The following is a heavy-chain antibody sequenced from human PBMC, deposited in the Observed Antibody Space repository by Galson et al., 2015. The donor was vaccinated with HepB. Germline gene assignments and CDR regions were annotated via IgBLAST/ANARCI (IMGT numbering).Heavy chain of an antibody. CDR3: TRKVPYYDSSGSLDAFDI. V-gene: IGHV3-73*01. D-gene: IGHD3-22*01. Sequence: SLRLSCAASGFTFSGSAMHWVRQASGKGLEWVGRIRSKANSYATAYAASVKGRFTISRDDSKNTAYLQMNSLKAEDTAVYYCTRKVPYYDSSGSLDAFDIWGQGTMVTVSS. CDR2: IRSKANSYAT. CDR1: GFTFSGSA. J-gene: IGHJ3*02.